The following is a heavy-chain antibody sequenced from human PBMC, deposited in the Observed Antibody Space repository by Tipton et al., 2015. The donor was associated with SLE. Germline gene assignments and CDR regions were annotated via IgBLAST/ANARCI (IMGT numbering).Heavy chain of an antibody. D-gene: IGHD6-13*01. J-gene: IGHJ6*02. V-gene: IGHV3-48*03. CDR1: KFTFSSYE. Sequence: GSLRLSCVGSKFTFSSYEMTWVRQVPGTGREWVSYISSSGKTIYYADSVKGRFTVSRDNAKNFLYLQMNSLRSEDTAIYYCARDHTSSFSYYGMDVWGQGTTVTVSS. CDR2: ISSSGKTI. CDR3: ARDHTSSFSYYGMDV.